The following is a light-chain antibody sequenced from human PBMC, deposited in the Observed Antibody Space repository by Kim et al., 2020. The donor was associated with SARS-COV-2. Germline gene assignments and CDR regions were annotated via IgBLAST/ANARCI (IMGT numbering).Light chain of an antibody. V-gene: IGKV1-39*01. CDR1: QTVSRH. CDR3: LQTYTVPRT. J-gene: IGKJ2*01. CDR2: AAY. Sequence: ASVGDRYTITCRESQTVSRHLSWYQQRPGEAPNLLIYAAYTLNDGVPSRFSGGGYETDFTLTISSLQPEDFATYYCLQTYTVPRTFGQGTKVDIK.